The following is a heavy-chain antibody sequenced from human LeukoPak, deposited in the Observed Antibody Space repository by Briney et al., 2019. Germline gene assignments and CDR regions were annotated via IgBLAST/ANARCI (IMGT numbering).Heavy chain of an antibody. D-gene: IGHD2-2*01. V-gene: IGHV4-4*08. CDR2: IYTSGST. Sequence: SETLSLTCTVSGGSISSYYWSWIRQPPGKGLEWIGRIYTSGSTNYNPSLKSRVTISVDTSKNQFSLKLSSLTAADTAVYYCARVECSSTSCYFDYWGQGTLVTVSS. J-gene: IGHJ4*02. CDR1: GGSISSYY. CDR3: ARVECSSTSCYFDY.